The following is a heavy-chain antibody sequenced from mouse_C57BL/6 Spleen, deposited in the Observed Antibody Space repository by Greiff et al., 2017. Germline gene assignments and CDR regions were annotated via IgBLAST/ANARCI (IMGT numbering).Heavy chain of an antibody. CDR3: TRLAYYSNWGY. J-gene: IGHJ2*01. Sequence: QVQLKQSGAELVRPGASVTLSCKASGYTFTDYEMHWVKQTPVHGLEWIGAIDPETGGTAYNQKFKGKAILTADKSSSTAYMELRSLTSEDSAVYYCTRLAYYSNWGYWGQGTTLTVSS. CDR1: GYTFTDYE. CDR2: IDPETGGT. V-gene: IGHV1-15*01. D-gene: IGHD2-5*01.